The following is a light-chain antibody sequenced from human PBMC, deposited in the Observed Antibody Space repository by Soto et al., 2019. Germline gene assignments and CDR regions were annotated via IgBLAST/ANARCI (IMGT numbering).Light chain of an antibody. Sequence: QSALTQPPSASGSPGQSVTISCTGTSSDVDGYNYVSWYQQHPGKAPKLMIYEVSMRPSGVPDRFSGSKSGNTVSLTFSGLQAEDEADYYCSSYAGSDKDVFGTGTKVTVL. CDR1: SSDVDGYNY. V-gene: IGLV2-8*01. CDR3: SSYAGSDKDV. J-gene: IGLJ1*01. CDR2: EVS.